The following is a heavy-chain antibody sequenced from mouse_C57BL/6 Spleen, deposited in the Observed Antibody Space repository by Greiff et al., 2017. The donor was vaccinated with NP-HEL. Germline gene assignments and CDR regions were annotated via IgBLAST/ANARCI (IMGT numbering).Heavy chain of an antibody. J-gene: IGHJ2*01. V-gene: IGHV1-26*01. CDR3: ARKDGRGYFDY. Sequence: EVQLQQSGPELVKPGASVKISCKASGYTFTDYYMNWVKQSHGKSLEWIGDINPNNGGTSYNQKFKGKATLTVDKSSSTAYMELRSLTSEDSAVYYCARKDGRGYFDYWGQGTTLTVSS. CDR1: GYTFTDYY. D-gene: IGHD1-1*01. CDR2: INPNNGGT.